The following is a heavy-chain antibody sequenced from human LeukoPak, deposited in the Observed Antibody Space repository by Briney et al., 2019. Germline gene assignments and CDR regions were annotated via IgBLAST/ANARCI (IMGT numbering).Heavy chain of an antibody. J-gene: IGHJ4*02. Sequence: TGGSLRLSCAASGFTFSSYAMHWVRQAAGKGLEWVAVISYDGSNKYYADSVKGRFTISRDNSKNTLYLQMNSLRAEDTAVYYCARDPGYSGYGGPAAYYFDYWGQGTLVTVSS. V-gene: IGHV3-30-3*01. CDR2: ISYDGSNK. CDR3: ARDPGYSGYGGPAAYYFDY. CDR1: GFTFSSYA. D-gene: IGHD5-12*01.